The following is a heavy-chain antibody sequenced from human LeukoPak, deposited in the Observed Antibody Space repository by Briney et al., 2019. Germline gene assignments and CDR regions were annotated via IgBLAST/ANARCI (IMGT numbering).Heavy chain of an antibody. CDR1: GGSFSGYY. Sequence: PSETLSLTCAVYGGSFSGYYWSWIRQPPGKGLEWIGEINHSGSTNYNPSLKSRVTISVDTSKNQFSLKLSSVTAADTAVYYCARSPLYYDFWSGYYIYFDYWGQGTLVTVSS. D-gene: IGHD3-3*01. CDR3: ARSPLYYDFWSGYYIYFDY. CDR2: INHSGST. J-gene: IGHJ4*02. V-gene: IGHV4-34*01.